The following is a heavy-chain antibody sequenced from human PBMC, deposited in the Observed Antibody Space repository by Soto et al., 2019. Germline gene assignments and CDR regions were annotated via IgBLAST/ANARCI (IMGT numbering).Heavy chain of an antibody. Sequence: PGGSLRLSCAASGFTFTTAWINWVRQAPGKGLEWVANVNQDGTEKYSVDSVKGRFTISRDNAKNSLYLQMNSLRAEDTAVYYCARESRSSGWSLDYWGQGVLVTVSS. J-gene: IGHJ4*02. CDR2: VNQDGTEK. V-gene: IGHV3-7*01. CDR1: GFTFTTAW. CDR3: ARESRSSGWSLDY. D-gene: IGHD6-19*01.